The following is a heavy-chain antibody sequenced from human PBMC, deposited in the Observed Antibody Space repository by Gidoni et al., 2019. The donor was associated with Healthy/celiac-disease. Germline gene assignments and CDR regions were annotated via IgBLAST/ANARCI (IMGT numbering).Heavy chain of an antibody. CDR2: IYSSGST. J-gene: IGHJ3*02. D-gene: IGHD4-17*01. V-gene: IGHV4-39*01. CDR1: GCSISSSSYY. Sequence: QLQLPESGPGLVKPSETLSLTCTVSGCSISSSSYYWGWIRQPPEKGLGWIGSIYSSGSTYYNPSLKNRVTISVDTSKTQFSLKLSSVTAADTAVYYCARSNGDYVEWDAFDIWGQGTMVTVSS. CDR3: ARSNGDYVEWDAFDI.